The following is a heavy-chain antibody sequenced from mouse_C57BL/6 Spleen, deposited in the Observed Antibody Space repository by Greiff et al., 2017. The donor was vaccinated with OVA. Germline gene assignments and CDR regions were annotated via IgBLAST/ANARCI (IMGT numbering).Heavy chain of an antibody. CDR3: ARHTEGAMDY. D-gene: IGHD3-1*01. CDR2: ISSGSSTI. J-gene: IGHJ4*01. V-gene: IGHV5-17*01. CDR1: GFTFSDYG. Sequence: EVKLMESGGGLVKPGGSLKLSCAASGFTFSDYGMHWVRQAPEKGLEWVAYISSGSSTIYYADTVKGRFTISRDNAKNTLFLQMTSLWSEDTAMYYCARHTEGAMDYWGQGTSVTVSS.